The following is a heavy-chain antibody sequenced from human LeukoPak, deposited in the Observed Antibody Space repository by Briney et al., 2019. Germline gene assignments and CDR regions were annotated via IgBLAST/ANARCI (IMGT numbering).Heavy chain of an antibody. CDR2: IYYSGST. D-gene: IGHD2-15*01. CDR3: AREDEDRSVQH. V-gene: IGHV4-31*03. Sequence: SQTLSLTCTVSGGSISSGGYYWSWIRQHPGKGLEWIGYIYYSGSTYYNPSLKSRVTISVDTSKNQFSLKLSSVTVADTAVYYCAREDEDRSVQHWGQGTLVTVSS. J-gene: IGHJ1*01. CDR1: GGSISSGGYY.